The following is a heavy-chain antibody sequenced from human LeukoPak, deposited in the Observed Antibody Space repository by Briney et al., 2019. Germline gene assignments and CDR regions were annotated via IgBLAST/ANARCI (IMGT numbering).Heavy chain of an antibody. CDR3: VRGGGLTNCGGFCPPDT. V-gene: IGHV4-30-2*01. Sequence: PSETLSLTCAVSGGSINSGGYSWSWIRQPPGEGLEWIGCFHHAGSSYYNPAFTSRVTISADRSKNQISLNLVSVTAADTAVYYCVRGGGLTNCGGFCPPDTWGQGKLVIVSS. CDR1: GGSINSGGYS. D-gene: IGHD2-21*01. J-gene: IGHJ3*02. CDR2: FHHAGSS.